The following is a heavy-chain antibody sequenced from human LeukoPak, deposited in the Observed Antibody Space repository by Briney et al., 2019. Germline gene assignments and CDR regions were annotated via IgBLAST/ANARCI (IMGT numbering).Heavy chain of an antibody. J-gene: IGHJ3*02. CDR1: GFTFSSYA. Sequence: GGSLRLSCAASGFTFSSYAMSWVRQAPGEGLEWVSAISGSGGSTYYADSVKGRFTISRDNSKNTLYLQMNSLRAEDTAVYYCAKSINYYYDSSGYYRAFDIWGQGTMVTVSS. CDR3: AKSINYYYDSSGYYRAFDI. D-gene: IGHD3-22*01. CDR2: ISGSGGST. V-gene: IGHV3-23*01.